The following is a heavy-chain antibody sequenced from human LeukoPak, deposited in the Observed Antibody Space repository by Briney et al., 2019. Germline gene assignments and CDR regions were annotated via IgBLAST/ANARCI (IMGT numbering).Heavy chain of an antibody. CDR3: ARYYYDSSGYISLPDY. V-gene: IGHV1-69*04. J-gene: IGHJ4*02. CDR1: GGTFSSYA. D-gene: IGHD3-22*01. CDR2: IIPILGIA. Sequence: GASVKVSCKASGGTFSSYAISWVRQAPGQGLEWMGRIIPILGIANYAQKFQGRVTITADKSTSTAYMELSSLRSEDTAVYYCARYYYDSSGYISLPDYWGQGTLVTVSS.